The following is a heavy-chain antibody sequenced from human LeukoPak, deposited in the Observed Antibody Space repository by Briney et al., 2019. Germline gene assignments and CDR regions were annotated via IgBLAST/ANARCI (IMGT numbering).Heavy chain of an antibody. V-gene: IGHV3-48*03. CDR1: GFTFSSYE. CDR3: ARLRRVADFDY. D-gene: IGHD6-19*01. J-gene: IGHJ4*02. Sequence: GGSLRLSXAASGFTFSSYEMNWVRQAPGKGMEWVSYISSSGSTIYYADSVKGRFTISRDNAKNSLYLQMNSLRAEDTAVYYCARLRRVADFDYWGQGTLVTVSS. CDR2: ISSSGSTI.